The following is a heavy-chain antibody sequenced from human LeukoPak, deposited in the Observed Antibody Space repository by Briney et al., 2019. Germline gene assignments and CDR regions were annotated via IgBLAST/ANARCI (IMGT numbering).Heavy chain of an antibody. V-gene: IGHV3-74*01. CDR2: IKSDGKT. CDR1: GFSFSGYW. Sequence: SGGSLKLSCAASGFSFSGYWMHWVRQAPGKGLVWVSRIKSDGKTNYADSVKGRFTISRDNAKNTVSLQMNSLRAEDTGVYYCARAPSEIGGYYPEYFRHWGQGTLVTVSS. J-gene: IGHJ1*01. CDR3: ARAPSEIGGYYPEYFRH. D-gene: IGHD3-22*01.